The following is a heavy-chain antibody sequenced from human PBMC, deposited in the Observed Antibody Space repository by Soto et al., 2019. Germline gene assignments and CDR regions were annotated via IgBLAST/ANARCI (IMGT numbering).Heavy chain of an antibody. V-gene: IGHV4-31*03. CDR3: ARGGASFTGPAGY. CDR1: GDSITSGGYY. CDR2: IFHSGST. Sequence: ASETLSLTCTVSGDSITSGGYYFNWIRQHPGKGLEWIGYIFHSGSTHYNPSLKSRVTMSVDTSKNQFSLRLTSVTAADTAVYYCARGGASFTGPAGYWGQGTLVTVSS. J-gene: IGHJ4*02. D-gene: IGHD3-16*01.